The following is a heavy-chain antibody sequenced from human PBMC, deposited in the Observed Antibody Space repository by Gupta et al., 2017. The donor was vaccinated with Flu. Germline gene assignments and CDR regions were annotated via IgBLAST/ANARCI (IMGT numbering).Heavy chain of an antibody. V-gene: IGHV1-2*06. CDR2: VNPVTGGA. J-gene: IGHJ3*02. Sequence: TFTSAFMHWVRRAPGQGLEWMGRVNPVTGGANYADKFQGRVTMTRDRTINTAYVELTNLRSDDTAVYWCASPLLTRESFDIWGQGTEVTVSS. CDR1: TFTSAF. CDR3: ASPLLTRESFDI.